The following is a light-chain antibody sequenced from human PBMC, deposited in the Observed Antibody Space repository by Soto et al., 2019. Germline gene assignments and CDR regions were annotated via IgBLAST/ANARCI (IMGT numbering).Light chain of an antibody. Sequence: QSVLTQPASVSGSPGQSITISCTGTGSDVGGYNYVSWYQQHPGKAPKLMIHEVSNRPSGVSSRFSGSKSANTASLTISGLQAEDEADYYCSSYTSSTTVIFGGGTKLTVL. V-gene: IGLV2-14*01. CDR2: EVS. CDR3: SSYTSSTTVI. J-gene: IGLJ2*01. CDR1: GSDVGGYNY.